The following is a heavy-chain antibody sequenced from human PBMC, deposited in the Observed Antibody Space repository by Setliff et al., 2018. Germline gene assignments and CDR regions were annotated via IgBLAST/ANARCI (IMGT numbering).Heavy chain of an antibody. Sequence: PGGSLRLSCTTSGFTFFSYTMNWVRQAPGKGLEWVSTLSGSGVSTYYLDSVKGRFTISRDNSKNTLYLQMNSLRTEDTGVYYCARDAAYFDILTGTNYLDPWGQGTLVTVSS. D-gene: IGHD3-9*01. CDR3: ARDAAYFDILTGTNYLDP. J-gene: IGHJ5*02. V-gene: IGHV3-23*01. CDR1: GFTFFSYT. CDR2: LSGSGVST.